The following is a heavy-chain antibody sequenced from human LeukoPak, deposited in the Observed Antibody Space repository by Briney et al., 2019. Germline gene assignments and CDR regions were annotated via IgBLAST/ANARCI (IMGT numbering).Heavy chain of an antibody. D-gene: IGHD3-10*01. J-gene: IGHJ3*02. CDR1: GFTFSTYA. Sequence: PGRSLRLSCAASGFTFSTYAMHWVRQAPGKGLEWVAVISYDGSNKYYADSVKGRFTISRDNSKNTLYLQMNSLRSDDTAVYYCARALAGSSAPFDIWGQGTMVTVSS. CDR2: ISYDGSNK. CDR3: ARALAGSSAPFDI. V-gene: IGHV3-30*04.